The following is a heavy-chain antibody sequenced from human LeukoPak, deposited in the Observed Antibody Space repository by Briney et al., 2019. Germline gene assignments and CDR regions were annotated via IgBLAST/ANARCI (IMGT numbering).Heavy chain of an antibody. CDR1: GFTFSSYA. D-gene: IGHD2-15*01. CDR2: ISGSGGST. J-gene: IGHJ4*02. CDR3: AKDGTRYCSGGSCYSTPY. V-gene: IGHV3-23*01. Sequence: GGSLRLSCAASGFTFSSYAMSWVRQAPGKGLEWVSAISGSGGSTYYADSVKGRFTISRDNTKNTLYLQMNSLRAEDTAVYYCAKDGTRYCSGGSCYSTPYWGQGTLVTVSS.